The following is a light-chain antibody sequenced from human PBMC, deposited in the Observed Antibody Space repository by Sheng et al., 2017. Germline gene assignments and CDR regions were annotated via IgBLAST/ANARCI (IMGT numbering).Light chain of an antibody. Sequence: SYDLTQPPSVSVSPGQTAKITCSGDALPKQYVYWYQQKPGQAPVLVIYSDRERPSGIPERFSGSSSGTTVTLTISGVQAEDEADYYCQSADSTGTYPLVFGTGTRSPS. J-gene: IGLJ1*01. CDR1: ALPKQY. V-gene: IGLV3-25*03. CDR2: SDR. CDR3: QSADSTGTYPLV.